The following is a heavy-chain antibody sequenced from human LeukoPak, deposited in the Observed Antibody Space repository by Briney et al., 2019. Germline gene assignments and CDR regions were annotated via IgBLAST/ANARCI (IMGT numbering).Heavy chain of an antibody. D-gene: IGHD2-2*01. CDR1: GGSFSGYY. J-gene: IGHJ3*02. Sequence: SETLSLTCAVYGGSFSGYYWSWIRQPPGKGLEWIGEINHSGSTNYNPSLKSRVTMSVDTSKNQFSLKLSSVTAADTAVYYCARYFYCSSTSCYSDDAFDIWGQGTMVTVSS. CDR2: INHSGST. V-gene: IGHV4-34*01. CDR3: ARYFYCSSTSCYSDDAFDI.